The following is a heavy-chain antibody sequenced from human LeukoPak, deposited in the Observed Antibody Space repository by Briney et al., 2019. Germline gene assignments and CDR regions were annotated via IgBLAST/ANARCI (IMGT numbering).Heavy chain of an antibody. Sequence: SETLSLTCAVSGGSISSSNWWSWVRQPPGKGLEWIGEIYHSGSTNYNPSLKSRVTISVDKSKNQFSLKLSSVTAADTAVYYCARVPKRSLFTIFRPMGGFDIWGQGTMVTVSS. D-gene: IGHD3-9*01. V-gene: IGHV4-4*02. J-gene: IGHJ3*02. CDR2: IYHSGST. CDR1: GGSISSSNW. CDR3: ARVPKRSLFTIFRPMGGFDI.